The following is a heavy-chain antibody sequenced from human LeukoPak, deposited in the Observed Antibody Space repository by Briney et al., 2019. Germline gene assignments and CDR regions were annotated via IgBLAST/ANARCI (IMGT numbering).Heavy chain of an antibody. V-gene: IGHV1-69*13. J-gene: IGHJ4*02. CDR2: IIPIFGTA. D-gene: IGHD2-21*02. CDR3: ARGGIVVVTATPGLLDY. Sequence: ASVKVSCKASGGTFSSYAISWVRQAPGQGLEWMGGIIPIFGTANYAQKFQGRVTITADESTSTAYMELSSLRSEDTAVYYCARGGIVVVTATPGLLDYWGQGTLVTVSS. CDR1: GGTFSSYA.